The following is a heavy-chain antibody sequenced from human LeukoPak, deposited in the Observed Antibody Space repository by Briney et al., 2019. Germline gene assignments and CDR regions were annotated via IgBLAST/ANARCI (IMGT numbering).Heavy chain of an antibody. D-gene: IGHD3-22*01. J-gene: IGHJ2*01. V-gene: IGHV3-66*01. Sequence: PGGSLRLSCAASGFTVSSNYMCWVRQAPGKGLEWVSVIYSGGSTYYADSVKGRFTISRDNSKNTLYLQMNSLRAEDTAVYYCARRISYYYDSSGYHRYWYFDLWGRGTLVTVSS. CDR2: IYSGGST. CDR1: GFTVSSNY. CDR3: ARRISYYYDSSGYHRYWYFDL.